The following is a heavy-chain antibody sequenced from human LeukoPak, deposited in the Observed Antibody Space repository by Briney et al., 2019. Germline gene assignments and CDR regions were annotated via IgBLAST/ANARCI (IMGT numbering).Heavy chain of an antibody. CDR3: ANRPGSGWVFGH. V-gene: IGHV3-23*01. CDR1: GFTFSSYA. CDR2: TTYNGGST. J-gene: IGHJ5*02. Sequence: GGSLRLSCAASGFTFSSYAMIWVRQAPGKGLEWVSATTYNGGSTYYADSVKGRFTMSRDNSKDTLYLQMNSLRAEDTAVYYCANRPGSGWVFGHWGQGTLVTVSS. D-gene: IGHD6-19*01.